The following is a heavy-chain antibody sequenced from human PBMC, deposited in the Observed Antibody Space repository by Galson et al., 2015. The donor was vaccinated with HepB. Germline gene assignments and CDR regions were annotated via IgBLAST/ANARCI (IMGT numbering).Heavy chain of an antibody. V-gene: IGHV3-66*02. D-gene: IGHD6-19*01. CDR2: IYSGGST. Sequence: SLRLSCAASGFTVSSNYMSWVRQAPGKGLEWVSVIYSGGSTYYADSVKGRFTISRDNSKNTLFLQMNSLRGDDTAVYYCARGPPAVAGTFSDYWGQGTLVTVSS. CDR1: GFTVSSNY. CDR3: ARGPPAVAGTFSDY. J-gene: IGHJ4*02.